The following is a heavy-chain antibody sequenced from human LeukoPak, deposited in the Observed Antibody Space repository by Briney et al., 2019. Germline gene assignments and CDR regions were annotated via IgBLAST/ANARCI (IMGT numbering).Heavy chain of an antibody. CDR3: ARGFDGLRLKGQYFDY. CDR2: INPSGGST. V-gene: IGHV1-46*01. Sequence: ASVKVSCKAFGHSLTSYSMHWVRQAPGQGLEWMGIINPSGGSTSYAQKFQGRVTMTRDTSTSTVYMEVTSLRSEDTAVYYCARGFDGLRLKGQYFDYWGQGTLVTVSS. J-gene: IGHJ4*02. CDR1: GHSLTSYS. D-gene: IGHD5/OR15-5a*01.